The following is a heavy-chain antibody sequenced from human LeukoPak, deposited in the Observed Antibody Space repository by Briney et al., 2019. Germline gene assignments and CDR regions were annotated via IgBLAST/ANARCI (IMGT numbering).Heavy chain of an antibody. Sequence: GASVKVPCKVSGYTLTELSMHWVRQAPGKGLEWMGGFDPEDGETIYAQKFQGRVTMTEDTSTDTAYMELSSLRSEDTAVYYCATSSTEIVVVRKEEAFDIWGQGTMVTVSS. V-gene: IGHV1-24*01. CDR1: GYTLTELS. D-gene: IGHD2-2*01. J-gene: IGHJ3*02. CDR3: ATSSTEIVVVRKEEAFDI. CDR2: FDPEDGET.